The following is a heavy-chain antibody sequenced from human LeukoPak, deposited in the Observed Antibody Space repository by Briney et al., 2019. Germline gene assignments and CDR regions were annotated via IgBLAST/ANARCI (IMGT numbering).Heavy chain of an antibody. CDR1: GFAFSTYG. Sequence: GGSLRLSCAASGFAFSTYGMHWVRQAPGKGLEWVAVISYDGSDKYYADSVRGRFTISRDNAKNTLYVQMNSLRAEDTAVYYCAKDRDSSGYSYGYLFVYWGQGTLVTVSS. D-gene: IGHD5-18*01. V-gene: IGHV3-30*18. J-gene: IGHJ4*02. CDR2: ISYDGSDK. CDR3: AKDRDSSGYSYGYLFVY.